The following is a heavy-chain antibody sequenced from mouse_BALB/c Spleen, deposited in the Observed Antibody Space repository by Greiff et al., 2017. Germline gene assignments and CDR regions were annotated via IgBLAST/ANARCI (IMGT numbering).Heavy chain of an antibody. Sequence: EVQVVESGGGLVKPGGSLKLSCAASGFTFSDYYMYWVRQTPEKRLEWVATISDGGSYTYYPDSVKGRFTISRDNAKNNLYLQMSSLKSEDTAMYYCARDNGYDGGMDYWGQGTSVTVSS. V-gene: IGHV5-4*02. CDR2: ISDGGSYT. J-gene: IGHJ4*01. CDR3: ARDNGYDGGMDY. D-gene: IGHD2-2*01. CDR1: GFTFSDYY.